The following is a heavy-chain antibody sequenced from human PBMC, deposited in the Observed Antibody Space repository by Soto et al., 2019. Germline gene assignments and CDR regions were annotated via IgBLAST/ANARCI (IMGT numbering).Heavy chain of an antibody. CDR1: GFTFSSYG. J-gene: IGHJ5*01. CDR2: ISYDGSNK. Sequence: SLRLSCAASGFTFSSYGMHWVRQAPGKGLEWVAVISYDGSNKYYADSVKGRFAMSRDSPTNTVVLHMKNLRVEDTAVYYCARAKYGNTAPDSWGQGTLVTVSS. CDR3: ARAKYGNTAPDS. V-gene: IGHV3-30*03. D-gene: IGHD3-10*01.